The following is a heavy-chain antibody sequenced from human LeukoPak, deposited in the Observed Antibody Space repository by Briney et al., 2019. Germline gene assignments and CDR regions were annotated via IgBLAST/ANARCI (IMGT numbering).Heavy chain of an antibody. CDR1: GGSFSGYY. CDR3: ARAPVEFGELSYYFDY. V-gene: IGHV4-34*01. J-gene: IGHJ4*02. CDR2: INHSGST. D-gene: IGHD3-10*01. Sequence: MPSETLSLTCAVYGGSFSGYYWSWIRQPPGKGLEWIGEINHSGSTNYNPSLKSRVTISVDTSKNQFSLKLSSVTAADTAVYYCARAPVEFGELSYYFDYWGQGTLVTVSS.